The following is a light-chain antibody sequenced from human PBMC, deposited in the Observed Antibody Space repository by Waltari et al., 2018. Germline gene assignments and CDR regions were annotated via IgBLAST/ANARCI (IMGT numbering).Light chain of an antibody. CDR3: QKYGSTPRP. Sequence: EIVLTQSPGTLSLSPGESASLSCWASQTFPNNYLAWDQQMPGQAPRLLLDDASTRAAGVPDRFSGSGSGTDFTLTISRLEPEDFAVYYCQKYGSTPRPFGGGTKVEV. CDR1: QTFPNNY. CDR2: DAS. V-gene: IGKV3-20*01. J-gene: IGKJ4*01.